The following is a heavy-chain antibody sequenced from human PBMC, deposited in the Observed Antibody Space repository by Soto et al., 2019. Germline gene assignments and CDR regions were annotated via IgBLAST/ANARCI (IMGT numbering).Heavy chain of an antibody. J-gene: IGHJ3*02. CDR2: ISSSSSYI. V-gene: IGHV3-21*01. Sequence: EVQLVESGGGLVKPGGSLRLSCAASGFTFSSYSMNWVRQAPGKGLEWVSSISSSSSYIYYADSVKGRFTISRDNAKNSLYLQMNSMRAEDTAVYYCARDKGRYCSSTSCYGAFDIWGQGTMVTVSA. CDR3: ARDKGRYCSSTSCYGAFDI. D-gene: IGHD2-2*01. CDR1: GFTFSSYS.